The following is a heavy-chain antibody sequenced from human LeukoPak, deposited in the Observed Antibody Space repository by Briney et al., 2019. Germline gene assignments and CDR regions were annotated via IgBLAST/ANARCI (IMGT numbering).Heavy chain of an antibody. Sequence: GGSLRPSCAASGFTFSNYWMTWVRQAPGIGLEWVANIKQDGSEKYYVDSVRGRFTISRDNVKSSLYLQINSLRAEDTAVYYCARDLGGGLWPNAFDIWGQGTMVTVSS. CDR1: GFTFSNYW. J-gene: IGHJ3*02. CDR3: ARDLGGGLWPNAFDI. D-gene: IGHD3-16*01. CDR2: IKQDGSEK. V-gene: IGHV3-7*05.